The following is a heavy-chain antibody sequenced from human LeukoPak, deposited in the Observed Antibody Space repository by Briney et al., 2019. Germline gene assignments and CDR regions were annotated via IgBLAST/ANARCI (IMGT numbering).Heavy chain of an antibody. CDR1: GFTFSSYA. CDR2: ISGSGGST. Sequence: TGGSLRLSCAASGFTFSSYAMSWVRQAPGKGLEWVSAISGSGGSTYYADSVKGRFTISRDNAKNSLYLQMNSLRAEDTAVYYCARGQYYDFWSGYQNFDYWGQGTLVTVSS. D-gene: IGHD3-3*01. CDR3: ARGQYYDFWSGYQNFDY. J-gene: IGHJ4*02. V-gene: IGHV3-23*01.